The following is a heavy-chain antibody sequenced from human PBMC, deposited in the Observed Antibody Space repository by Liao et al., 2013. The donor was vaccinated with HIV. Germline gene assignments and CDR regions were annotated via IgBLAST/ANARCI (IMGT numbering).Heavy chain of an antibody. V-gene: IGHV4-61*02. CDR3: ARLPILGATDYYYYMDV. J-gene: IGHJ6*03. CDR2: IYTSGST. CDR1: GGSIKTGTHY. D-gene: IGHD1-26*01. Sequence: QVQLQESGPGLVKSSQTLSLTCTVSGGSIKTGTHYWSWIRQPAGKGLEWIGRIYTSGSTNYSPSLKSRVTISVDTSKNQFSLKLSSVTAADTAIYYCARLPILGATDYYYYMDVWGKGTTVTVSS.